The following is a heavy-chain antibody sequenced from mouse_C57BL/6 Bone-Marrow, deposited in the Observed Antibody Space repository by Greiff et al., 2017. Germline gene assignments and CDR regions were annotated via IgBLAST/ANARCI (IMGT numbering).Heavy chain of an antibody. V-gene: IGHV1-78*01. J-gene: IGHJ1*03. D-gene: IGHD1-1*01. CDR1: GYTFTDHT. CDR3: AREGNYGSSYWYFDF. CDR2: IYPRDGST. Sequence: QVQLQQSDAELVKPGASVKISCKVSGYTFTDHTIHWMKQRPEQGLEWIGYIYPRDGSTKYNEKFKGKATLTADKSSSTAYMQLNSLTSEDSAVYFCAREGNYGSSYWYFDFWGTGTTVTVSS.